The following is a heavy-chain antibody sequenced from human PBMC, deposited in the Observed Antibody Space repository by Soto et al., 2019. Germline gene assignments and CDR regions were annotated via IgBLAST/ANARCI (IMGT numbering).Heavy chain of an antibody. V-gene: IGHV3-48*01. D-gene: IGHD6-19*01. CDR2: ISSSSSTI. CDR3: ASPDSSGWADY. J-gene: IGHJ4*02. Sequence: EVQLVESGGGLVQPGGSLRLSCAASGFTFSSYSMNWVRQAPGKGLEWVSYISSSSSTIYYADSVKGRFTISRDNAKNSLYLLMNSLRAEDTAVYYCASPDSSGWADYWGQGPLLTVSS. CDR1: GFTFSSYS.